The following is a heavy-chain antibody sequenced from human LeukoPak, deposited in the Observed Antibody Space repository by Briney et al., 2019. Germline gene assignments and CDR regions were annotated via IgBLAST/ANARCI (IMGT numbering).Heavy chain of an antibody. CDR3: ARDLSEDAFDI. CDR2: ISAYNGNT. V-gene: IGHV1-18*01. Sequence: ASVKVSCKASGYTFTSYGISWVRQAPGQGLEWMGWISAYNGNTNYAQKFQGRVTMTRDTSISTAYMELSRLRSDDTAVYYCARDLSEDAFDIWGQGTMVTVSS. CDR1: GYTFTSYG. J-gene: IGHJ3*02.